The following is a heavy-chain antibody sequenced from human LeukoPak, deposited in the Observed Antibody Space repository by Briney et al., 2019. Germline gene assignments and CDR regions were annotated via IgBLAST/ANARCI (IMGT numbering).Heavy chain of an antibody. D-gene: IGHD5-18*01. CDR1: GYSFTNYG. J-gene: IGHJ3*01. Sequence: ASAKVSCKASGYSFTNYGISWVRQAPGQGLEWMGWISTYNRNTKYAEKFQGRVTMTTDTSTSTAYMDLRSLRSDDTATYYCARADTSMITPQNAFDLWGQGTVVTVSS. CDR2: ISTYNRNT. V-gene: IGHV1-18*01. CDR3: ARADTSMITPQNAFDL.